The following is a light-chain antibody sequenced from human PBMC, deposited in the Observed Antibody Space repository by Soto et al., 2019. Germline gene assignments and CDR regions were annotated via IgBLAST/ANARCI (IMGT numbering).Light chain of an antibody. V-gene: IGLV1-51*01. CDR2: DNN. J-gene: IGLJ3*02. CDR1: SSNIEKNY. Sequence: QSVLTQPPSVSAAPGQKVIISCSGSSSNIEKNYVSWYQQLPGTAPKLLIYDNNKRTSGIPDRFSAPKSCSSATLGIPGLPTGDEADYYCGAWDSSLSVRVFGGGTKLTVL. CDR3: GAWDSSLSVRV.